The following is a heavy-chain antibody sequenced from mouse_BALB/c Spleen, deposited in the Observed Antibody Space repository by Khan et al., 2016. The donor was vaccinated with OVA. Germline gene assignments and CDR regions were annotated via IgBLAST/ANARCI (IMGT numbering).Heavy chain of an antibody. CDR3: ASGRLLLRYPDYLDY. D-gene: IGHD1-1*01. J-gene: IGHJ2*01. CDR2: IGYSGST. Sequence: EVQLQESGPGLLTPSQSLSLTCTVTGYSITSDYAWYWIRQFPGNQLEWMAYIGYSGSTTYNPSLRSRISITRDTSTNQFFMQLNSVTTEDTATDYCASGRLLLRYPDYLDYWGQGTTLTVSS. V-gene: IGHV3-2*02. CDR1: GYSITSDYA.